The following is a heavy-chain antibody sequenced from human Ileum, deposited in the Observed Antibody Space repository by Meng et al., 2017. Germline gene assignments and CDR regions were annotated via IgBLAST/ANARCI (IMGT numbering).Heavy chain of an antibody. CDR1: GGSFSGYY. CDR2: INHSGST. V-gene: IGHV4-34*01. J-gene: IGHJ5*02. CDR3: ARGGPWFDP. Sequence: LLHWATGLLKPSEPLSLPCAVYGGSFSGYYWIWIRQPPGKVLEWIGEINHSGSTNYTPSLKSRVTISVDTSKNQFSLKLSSVTAADTAVYYCARGGPWFDPWGQGTLVTVSS.